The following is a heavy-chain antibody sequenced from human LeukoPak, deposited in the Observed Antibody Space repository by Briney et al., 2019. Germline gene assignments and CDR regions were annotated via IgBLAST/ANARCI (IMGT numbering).Heavy chain of an antibody. J-gene: IGHJ4*02. CDR1: GFTFSSYG. V-gene: IGHV3-30*03. D-gene: IGHD6-13*01. Sequence: PGRSLRLSCAASGFTFSSYGMHWVRQAPGKGLEWVAVISYDGSNKYYADSVKGRFTISRDNSKNTLYLQMNSLRAEDTAVYYCARDLSYSSSWYGVPDYWGQGTLVTVSS. CDR2: ISYDGSNK. CDR3: ARDLSYSSSWYGVPDY.